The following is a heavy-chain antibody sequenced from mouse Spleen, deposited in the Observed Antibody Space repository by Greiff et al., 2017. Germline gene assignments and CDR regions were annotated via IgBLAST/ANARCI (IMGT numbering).Heavy chain of an antibody. D-gene: IGHD2-3*01. J-gene: IGHJ4*01. CDR1: GFTFSDAW. CDR2: IRNKANNHAT. CDR3: TRLYDGYPYYAMDY. Sequence: EVQGVESGGGLVQPGGSMKLSCAASGFTFSDAWMDWVRQSPEKGLEWVAEIRNKANNHATYYAESVKGRFTISRDDSKSSVYLQMNSLRAEDTGIYYCTRLYDGYPYYAMDYWGQGTSVTVSS. V-gene: IGHV6-6*01.